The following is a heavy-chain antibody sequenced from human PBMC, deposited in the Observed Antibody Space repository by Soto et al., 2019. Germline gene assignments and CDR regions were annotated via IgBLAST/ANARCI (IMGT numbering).Heavy chain of an antibody. CDR2: ISAHNGNT. Sequence: QVHLVQSGAEVKKPGASVKVSCKASGYTITSYGITWVRQAPGQGLEWMGWISAHNGNTDYAQKLQGRVIVTRDTSTSTAYMELRSLRSDDTAVYYCARGRYGDYWGQGALVTASS. V-gene: IGHV1-18*01. D-gene: IGHD1-1*01. CDR1: GYTITSYG. J-gene: IGHJ4*02. CDR3: ARGRYGDY.